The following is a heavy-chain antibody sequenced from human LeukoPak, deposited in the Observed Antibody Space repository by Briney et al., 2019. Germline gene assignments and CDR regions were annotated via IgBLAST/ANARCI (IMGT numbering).Heavy chain of an antibody. V-gene: IGHV3-48*04. CDR3: ARGVYGYGVDFDY. CDR2: ISSSSSTI. J-gene: IGHJ4*02. D-gene: IGHD4-17*01. CDR1: GFTFSSYS. Sequence: AGGSLRLSCAASGFTFSSYSMNWVRQAPGKGLEWVSYISSSSSTIYYADSVKGRFTISRDNAKNSLYLQMNSLRAEDTALYYCARGVYGYGVDFDYWGQGTLVTVSS.